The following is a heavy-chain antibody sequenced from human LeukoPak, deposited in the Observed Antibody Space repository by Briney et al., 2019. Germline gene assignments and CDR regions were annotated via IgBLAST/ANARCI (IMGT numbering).Heavy chain of an antibody. J-gene: IGHJ4*02. Sequence: KSSESLSLTCTVSGGSISGYYWTWIRQPAGKGLEWIGRICTSGTSKYNSSLKSRVSLSVDTSKNQFSQNLNSVTAADTAVYFCARERNLAAAGYVFDSWGQGTLVTVSS. V-gene: IGHV4-4*07. D-gene: IGHD6-13*01. CDR2: ICTSGTS. CDR3: ARERNLAAAGYVFDS. CDR1: GGSISGYY.